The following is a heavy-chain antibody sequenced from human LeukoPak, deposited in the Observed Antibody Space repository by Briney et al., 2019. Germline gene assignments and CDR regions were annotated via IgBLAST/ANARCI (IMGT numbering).Heavy chain of an antibody. CDR1: GGSISSGSQY. CDR2: IYYSGST. Sequence: SETLSLTCTVSGGSISSGSQYWNWLRQPPGKGLVWFGYIYYSGSTNYNPSLKSRVTISLDTSKNQFSLKLSSVTAADTAVYYCARGTMGATHFDYWGQGTLVTVSS. J-gene: IGHJ4*02. D-gene: IGHD1-26*01. V-gene: IGHV4-61*01. CDR3: ARGTMGATHFDY.